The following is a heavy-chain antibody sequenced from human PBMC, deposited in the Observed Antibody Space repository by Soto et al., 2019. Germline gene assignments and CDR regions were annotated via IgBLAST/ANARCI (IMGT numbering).Heavy chain of an antibody. V-gene: IGHV4-31*03. CDR2: IYYSGST. Sequence: QVQLQESGPGLVKPSQTLSLTCTVSGGSISSGGYYWSWIRQHPGKGLEWIGYIYYSGSTYYNPTLKSRVTISVDTSKNQFSLKLSSVTAADTAVYYCARQRPYDILTGYYIDYWGQGTLVTVSS. CDR3: ARQRPYDILTGYYIDY. D-gene: IGHD3-9*01. J-gene: IGHJ4*02. CDR1: GGSISSGGYY.